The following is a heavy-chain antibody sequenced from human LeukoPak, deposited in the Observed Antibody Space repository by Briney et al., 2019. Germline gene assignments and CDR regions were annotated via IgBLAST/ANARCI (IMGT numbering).Heavy chain of an antibody. CDR1: GGSFSGYY. D-gene: IGHD6-13*01. J-gene: IGHJ4*02. CDR3: ARRASSSWYLTWLDY. V-gene: IGHV4-34*01. CDR2: INHSGST. Sequence: SETLSLTCAVYGGSFSGYYWSWIRQPPGKGLEWIGEINHSGSTNYNPSLKSRVTISVDTPKNQFSLKLSSVTAADTAVYYCARRASSSWYLTWLDYWGQGTLVTVSS.